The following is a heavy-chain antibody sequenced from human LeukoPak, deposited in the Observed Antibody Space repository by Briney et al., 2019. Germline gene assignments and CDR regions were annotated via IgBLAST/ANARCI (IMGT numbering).Heavy chain of an antibody. V-gene: IGHV3-23*01. Sequence: PARSLRLSCAVSGLTLSNYGMSWVRQAPGKGLEWVAGISDTGGRTNYADSVNGRFTIARDNPKNTLYLQMNSLRAEDTAVYFCAKRGVVIRVILVGFHKEAYYVDCGGEGAVVTVS. CDR2: ISDTGGRT. D-gene: IGHD3-22*01. CDR3: AKRGVVIRVILVGFHKEAYYVDC. CDR1: GLTLSNYG. J-gene: IGHJ4*02.